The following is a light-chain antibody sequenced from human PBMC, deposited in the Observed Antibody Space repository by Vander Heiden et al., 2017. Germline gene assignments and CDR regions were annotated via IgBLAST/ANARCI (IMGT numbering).Light chain of an antibody. J-gene: IGLJ2*01. CDR3: SSYTSSSTLRV. Sequence: QSALTQPASVSGSPGQSITISCTGTSSDVGGYNYVSWYQQHPGKAPKLMIYDVSNRPSGVSNRFSGSNSGNTASLTISGLQAEDEADYYCSSYTSSSTLRVFGGGTKLTVL. CDR1: SSDVGGYNY. V-gene: IGLV2-14*03. CDR2: DVS.